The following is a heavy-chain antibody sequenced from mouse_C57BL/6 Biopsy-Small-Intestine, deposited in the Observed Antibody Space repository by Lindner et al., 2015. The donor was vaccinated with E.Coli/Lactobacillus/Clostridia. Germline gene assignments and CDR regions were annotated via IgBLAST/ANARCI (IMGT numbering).Heavy chain of an antibody. D-gene: IGHD1-1*01. CDR2: IDLEVGDT. J-gene: IGHJ4*01. V-gene: IGHV14-3*01. CDR3: ARHYYDSNYGYPMDY. Sequence: VQLQESGAELVRPGASVKLSCTISGFTIKDSLIHWVKQRPEQGLEWIGWIDLEVGDTKCAPKFQDKVSITTDTSSNTAYLQLNSLASEDTAIYYCARHYYDSNYGYPMDYWGQGTSVTVSS. CDR1: GFTIKDSL.